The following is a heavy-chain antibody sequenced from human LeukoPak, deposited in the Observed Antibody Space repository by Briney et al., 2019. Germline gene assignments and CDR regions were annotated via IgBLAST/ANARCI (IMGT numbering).Heavy chain of an antibody. CDR3: ARGRENWFDH. J-gene: IGHJ5*02. V-gene: IGHV1-2*02. CDR2: INPNSGGT. Sequence: ASVKVSCKASGYTFTGYYMHWVRQAPGQGLEWMGWINPNSGGTNYAQEFQGRVTMTRDTSISTAYMELSRLRSDDTAVYCCARGRENWFDHWGQGTLVTVSS. CDR1: GYTFTGYY.